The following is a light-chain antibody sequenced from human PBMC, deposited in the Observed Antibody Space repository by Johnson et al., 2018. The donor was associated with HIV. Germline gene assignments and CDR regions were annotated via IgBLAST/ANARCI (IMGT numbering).Light chain of an antibody. CDR3: GTWDSSLSAGV. V-gene: IGLV1-51*01. CDR2: DNN. Sequence: QSVLTQPPSVSAAPGQRVTISCSGSTSNFENYYVSWYQHLPGTAPKLLIYDNNKRPSGIPDRFSGSKSGTSATLGITGLQTGDEADYYCGTWDSSLSAGVFGTVTKVTVL. CDR1: TSNFENYY. J-gene: IGLJ1*01.